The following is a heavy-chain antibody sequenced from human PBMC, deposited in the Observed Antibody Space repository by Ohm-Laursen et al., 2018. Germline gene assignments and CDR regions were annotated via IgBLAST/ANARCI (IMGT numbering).Heavy chain of an antibody. D-gene: IGHD2-2*01. Sequence: SLRLSCAASGFTFSTYGMSWVRQAAGKGLEWVSGTSISGTFTHYADSVRGRFTMSRDNSKNTLYLQMNGLKAEDTAVYYCAKDQMASSWSNDAFDMWGQGTMVTVSS. CDR3: AKDQMASSWSNDAFDM. CDR1: GFTFSTYG. J-gene: IGHJ3*02. V-gene: IGHV3-23*05. CDR2: TSISGTFT.